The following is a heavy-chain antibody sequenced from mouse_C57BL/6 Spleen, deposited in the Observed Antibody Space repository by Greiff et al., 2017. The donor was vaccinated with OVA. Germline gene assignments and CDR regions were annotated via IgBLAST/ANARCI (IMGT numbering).Heavy chain of an antibody. V-gene: IGHV1-82*01. D-gene: IGHD2-3*01. J-gene: IGHJ2*01. CDR2: NYPGGGDT. Sequence: QVQLQQSGPELVKPGASVKIPCKASGYAFRSSWMNWVKQRPGKGLEWIGRNYPGGGDTNYNGKFKGKATLTADKSSSTAYMQLRSLTSEESAGYFCARMGSDDVGDCWGQGTTLTVSA. CDR3: ARMGSDDVGDC. CDR1: GYAFRSSW.